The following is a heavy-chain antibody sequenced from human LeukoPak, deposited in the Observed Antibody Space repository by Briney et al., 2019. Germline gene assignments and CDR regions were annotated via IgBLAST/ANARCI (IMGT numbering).Heavy chain of an antibody. V-gene: IGHV4-61*02. Sequence: PSQTLSLTCTVSGGSISSGSYYWSWIRQPAGKGLEWIGRIYTSGSTNYNPSLKSRVTISVDTSKNQFSLKLTSVTAADTAVYFCARQLYVSGSYYAPMDVWGKGTTVMISS. J-gene: IGHJ6*03. CDR3: ARQLYVSGSYYAPMDV. CDR2: IYTSGST. CDR1: GGSISSGSYY. D-gene: IGHD3-10*01.